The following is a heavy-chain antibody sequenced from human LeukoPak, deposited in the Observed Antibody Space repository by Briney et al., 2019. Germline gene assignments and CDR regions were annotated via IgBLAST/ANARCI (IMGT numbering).Heavy chain of an antibody. CDR3: ARRIAYYGSGKPFDY. J-gene: IGHJ4*02. D-gene: IGHD3-10*01. CDR2: INHSGST. V-gene: IGHV4-34*01. CDR1: GGSFSGYY. Sequence: SETLSLTCAVYGGSFSGYYRSWIRHPPGKGLEWIGEINHSGSTNYNPSLKSRVTISVDTSKNQFSLKLSSVTAADTAVYYCARRIAYYGSGKPFDYWGQGTLVTVSS.